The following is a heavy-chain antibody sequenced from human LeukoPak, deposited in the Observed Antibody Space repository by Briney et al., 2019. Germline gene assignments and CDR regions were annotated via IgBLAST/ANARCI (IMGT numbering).Heavy chain of an antibody. J-gene: IGHJ3*02. D-gene: IGHD3-22*01. V-gene: IGHV3-33*01. CDR1: GFTFSNYG. CDR3: ARDLEDSSPFGAFDM. Sequence: PGGSLRLSCAASGFTFSNYGMHWVRQVPGKGLEWVAAIWCDGIKKYYADSVKGRLTISRDNSKNTLYLQMNSLRAEDTAVYYCARDLEDSSPFGAFDMWGQGTMVTVSS. CDR2: IWCDGIKK.